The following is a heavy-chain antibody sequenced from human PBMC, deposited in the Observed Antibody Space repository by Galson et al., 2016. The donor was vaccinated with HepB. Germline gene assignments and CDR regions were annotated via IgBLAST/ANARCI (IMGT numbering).Heavy chain of an antibody. Sequence: SLRLSCAASEFTVSNNSMSWVRQAPGKGLEWVSLIYSGGNTRYEDAVMGRFTITRDNYKNTVYFQKNSLRAEDTAVYYCSTLNPASPYFGYWGQGTLVTVSS. J-gene: IGHJ4*02. V-gene: IGHV3-53*01. CDR1: EFTVSNNS. CDR2: IYSGGNT. CDR3: STLNPASPYFGY.